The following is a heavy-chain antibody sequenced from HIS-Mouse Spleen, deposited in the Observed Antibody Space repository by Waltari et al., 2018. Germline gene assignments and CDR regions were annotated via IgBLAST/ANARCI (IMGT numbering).Heavy chain of an antibody. CDR1: GGSISRSSYY. Sequence: QLQLQESGPGLVKPSETLSLTCTVPGGSISRSSYYWGWIRPPPGKGLAWIGSIYYSGSTYYNPSLKSRVTISVDTSKNQFSLKLSSVTAADTAVYYCAREIPYSSSWYDWYFDLWGRGTLVTVSS. V-gene: IGHV4-39*07. J-gene: IGHJ2*01. CDR3: AREIPYSSSWYDWYFDL. CDR2: IYYSGST. D-gene: IGHD6-13*01.